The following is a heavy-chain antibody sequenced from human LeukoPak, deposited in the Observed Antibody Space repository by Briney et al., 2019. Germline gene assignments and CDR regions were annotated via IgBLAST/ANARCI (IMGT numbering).Heavy chain of an antibody. J-gene: IGHJ3*02. CDR2: LYPGDSDT. Sequence: KLGESLKISCKSSGYSFTSYWIAWVRPLPGKGLEWMGILYPGDSDTRYSPSFQGQVTISADRSITTAYLQWSSLKASDTAMYYCARLYLPYTSAWYGSAFDIWGQGTMVTVSS. CDR3: ARLYLPYTSAWYGSAFDI. V-gene: IGHV5-51*01. CDR1: GYSFTSYW. D-gene: IGHD6-13*01.